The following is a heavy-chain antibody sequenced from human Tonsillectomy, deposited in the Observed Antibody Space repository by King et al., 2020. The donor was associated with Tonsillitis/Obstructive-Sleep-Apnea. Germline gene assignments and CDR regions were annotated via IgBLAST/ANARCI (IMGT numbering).Heavy chain of an antibody. J-gene: IGHJ6*02. D-gene: IGHD5-12*01. CDR1: RFTFSSYW. CDR2: VNQDGSDN. V-gene: IGHV3-7*03. Sequence: VQLVESGGGLVQPGGSLRLSCAASRFTFSSYWINWVRQAPGKGLEWVANVNQDGSDNNYVDSVKGRFTISRDNAENSLYLQMNSLRAEDTAVYYCAGGYSGNDLDYYYFYAMDVWGQGTTVTVSS. CDR3: AGGYSGNDLDYYYFYAMDV.